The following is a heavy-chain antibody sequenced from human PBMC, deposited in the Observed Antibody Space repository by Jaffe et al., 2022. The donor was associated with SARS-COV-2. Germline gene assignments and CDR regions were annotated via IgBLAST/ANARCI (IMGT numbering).Heavy chain of an antibody. J-gene: IGHJ4*02. V-gene: IGHV1-46*01. CDR2: INPSGGST. D-gene: IGHD6-19*01. CDR3: ARVVARRSGWYGGAGY. Sequence: QVQLVQSGAEVKKPGASVKVSCKASGYTFTSYYMHWVRQAPGQGLEWMGIINPSGGSTSYAQKFQGRVTMTRDTSTSTVYMELSSLRSEDTAVYYCARVVARRSGWYGGAGYWGQGTLVTVSS. CDR1: GYTFTSYY.